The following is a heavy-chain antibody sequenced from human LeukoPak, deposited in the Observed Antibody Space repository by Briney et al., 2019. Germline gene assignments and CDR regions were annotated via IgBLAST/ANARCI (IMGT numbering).Heavy chain of an antibody. J-gene: IGHJ4*02. CDR1: GFTFDDYA. CDR2: ISWNSGSI. CDR3: AKTMYKIIGSGFYDY. V-gene: IGHV3-9*01. D-gene: IGHD6-19*01. Sequence: GRSLRLSCAASGFTFDDYAMHWVRQAPGKGLEWVSGISWNSGSIGYADSVKGRFTISRDNAKNSLYLQMNSLRAEDTALYYCAKTMYKIIGSGFYDYWGQGTLVTVSS.